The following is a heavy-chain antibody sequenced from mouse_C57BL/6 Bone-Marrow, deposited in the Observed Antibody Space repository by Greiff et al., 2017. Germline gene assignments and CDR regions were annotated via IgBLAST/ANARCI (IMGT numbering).Heavy chain of an antibody. V-gene: IGHV1-4*01. Sequence: QVQLKESGAELARPGASVKMSCKASGYTFTSYTMHWVKQRPGQGLEWIGYINPSSGYTKYNQKFKDKATLTADKSSSTAYMQLSSLTSEDSAVYYCARSRAFAYWGQGTLVTVSA. CDR1: GYTFTSYT. J-gene: IGHJ3*01. CDR3: ARSRAFAY. D-gene: IGHD3-3*01. CDR2: INPSSGYT.